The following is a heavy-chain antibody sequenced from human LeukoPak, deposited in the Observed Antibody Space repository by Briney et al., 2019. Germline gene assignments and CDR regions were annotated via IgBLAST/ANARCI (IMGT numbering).Heavy chain of an antibody. D-gene: IGHD2-2*01. V-gene: IGHV3-21*01. Sequence: GGSLRLSCAASGFTFISYWMHWVRQAPGKGLEWVSSISPSGNYIYYADSVEGRFTISRDNAKNSLYLQMNSLRAEDTAVYYCARDLSSSTSCYSYWGQGTLVTVSS. CDR3: ARDLSSSTSCYSY. CDR2: ISPSGNYI. CDR1: GFTFISYW. J-gene: IGHJ4*02.